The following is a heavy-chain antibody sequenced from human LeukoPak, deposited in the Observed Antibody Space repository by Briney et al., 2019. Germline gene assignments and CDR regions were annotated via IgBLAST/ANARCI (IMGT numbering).Heavy chain of an antibody. D-gene: IGHD4-17*01. Sequence: AETLSLTCTVSGDSISSYYGRWLRQPGGKGGEWLGRIYTIGSTNYNPSLNSRVTMSVDTSKNHFSLKLSSVTAADTAVYYCARAVPEYGDYAYYYYYGMDVWGQGTTVTVSS. CDR1: GDSISSYY. CDR3: ARAVPEYGDYAYYYYYGMDV. J-gene: IGHJ6*02. V-gene: IGHV4-4*07. CDR2: IYTIGST.